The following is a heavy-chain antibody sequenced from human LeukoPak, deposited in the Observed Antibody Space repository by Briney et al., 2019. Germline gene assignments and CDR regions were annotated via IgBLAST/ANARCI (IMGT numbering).Heavy chain of an antibody. V-gene: IGHV3-23*01. CDR3: AKDPLYGGNPGFWFDP. CDR1: GFTFSGYA. Sequence: GGSLRLSCAASGFTFSGYAMSWVRQAPGKGLEWVSAISGSGGSTYYADSVKGRFTISRDNSKNTLYLQMNSLRAEDTAVYYCAKDPLYGGNPGFWFDPWGQGTLVTVSS. J-gene: IGHJ5*02. D-gene: IGHD4-23*01. CDR2: ISGSGGST.